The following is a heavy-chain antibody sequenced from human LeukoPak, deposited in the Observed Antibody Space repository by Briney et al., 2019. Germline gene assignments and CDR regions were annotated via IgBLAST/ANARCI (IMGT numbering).Heavy chain of an antibody. CDR1: GLTFSNYW. CDR2: IKEDGSEE. Sequence: LRLSCAATGLTFSNYWMSSVPQTPEKELQCVAHIKEDGSEEVYVVLVKGRFTISRDNAKSSLYLQMNSLRTEDTAVYYCARDPYSRSWSYGIDVWGQGTTVTVSS. J-gene: IGHJ6*02. V-gene: IGHV3-7*05. CDR3: ARDPYSRSWSYGIDV. D-gene: IGHD6-13*01.